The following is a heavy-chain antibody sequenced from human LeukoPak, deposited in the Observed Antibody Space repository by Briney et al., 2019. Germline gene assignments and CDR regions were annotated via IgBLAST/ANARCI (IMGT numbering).Heavy chain of an antibody. J-gene: IGHJ4*02. CDR3: AKDLDIVATITGN. CDR2: VSGSGGST. V-gene: IGHV3-23*01. Sequence: GGSLRLSCAASGFTFSSYAMSWVRQAPGKGLEWVSGVSGSGGSTYYADSVKGRFTISRDNSKNTLYLQMNSLRAEDTAVYCCAKDLDIVATITGNWGQGTLVTVSS. D-gene: IGHD5-12*01. CDR1: GFTFSSYA.